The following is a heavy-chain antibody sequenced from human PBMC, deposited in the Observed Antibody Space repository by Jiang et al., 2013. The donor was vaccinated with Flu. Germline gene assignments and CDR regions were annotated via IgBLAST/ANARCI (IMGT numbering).Heavy chain of an antibody. V-gene: IGHV4-30-2*01. CDR2: VFRSGGA. CDR1: GDSISSGDYS. D-gene: IGHD2-15*01. CDR3: ARGEHDSVDF. Sequence: GPGLVKPSQTLSLTCDVSGDSISSGDYSWSWIRQPPGKGLEWIGYVFRSGGAYYNPSLNSRVTISLDLSKNQFSLKVNSVTAADTAVYYCARGEHDSVDFWGQGTLVIVSS. J-gene: IGHJ4*02.